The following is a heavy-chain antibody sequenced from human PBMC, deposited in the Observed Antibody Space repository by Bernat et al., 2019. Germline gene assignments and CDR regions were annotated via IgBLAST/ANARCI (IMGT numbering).Heavy chain of an antibody. Sequence: EVQLVQSGAEVKKPGESLRISCQGSGYSFTTYWISWVRQMPGKGLEWMGRIDPSDSYTNYSPSFQGHVTISADKSISTAYLQWSSLKASDTAMYYCAILLGHSLRFLEWTSGGWGQGTLVTVSS. J-gene: IGHJ4*02. D-gene: IGHD3-3*01. CDR3: AILLGHSLRFLEWTSGG. CDR2: IDPSDSYT. V-gene: IGHV5-10-1*03. CDR1: GYSFTTYW.